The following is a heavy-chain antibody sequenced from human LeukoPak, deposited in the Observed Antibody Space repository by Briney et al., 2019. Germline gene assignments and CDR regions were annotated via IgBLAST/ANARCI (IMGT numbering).Heavy chain of an antibody. CDR2: IHYTRST. V-gene: IGHV4-59*08. J-gene: IGHJ4*02. CDR1: GGSISGYY. CDR3: ARLSKDTVVLPAAMAHYFDY. D-gene: IGHD2-2*01. Sequence: SETLSLTCTVSGGSISGYYWSWIRQPPGKGLQFIGYIHYTRSTNYNPSLESRVTLSVDTSKNQFSLKLRSVTAADTAVYYCARLSKDTVVLPAAMAHYFDYWGQGTLVTVSS.